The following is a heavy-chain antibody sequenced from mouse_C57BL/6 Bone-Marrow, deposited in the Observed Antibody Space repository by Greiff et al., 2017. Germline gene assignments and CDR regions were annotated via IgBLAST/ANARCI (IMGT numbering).Heavy chain of an antibody. CDR2: ISSGSSTI. D-gene: IGHD1-1*01. CDR3: ARPLITTVVAFDY. CDR1: GFTFSDYG. J-gene: IGHJ2*01. Sequence: DVHLVESGGGLVKPGGSLKLSCAASGFTFSDYGMHWVRQAPEKGLEWVAYISSGSSTIYYADTVKGRFTISRDNAKNTLFLQMTSLRSEDTAMYYCARPLITTVVAFDYWGQGTTLTVSS. V-gene: IGHV5-17*01.